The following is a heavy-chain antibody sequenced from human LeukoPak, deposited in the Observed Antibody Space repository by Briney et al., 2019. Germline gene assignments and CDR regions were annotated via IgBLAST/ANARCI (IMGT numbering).Heavy chain of an antibody. D-gene: IGHD1-1*01. CDR1: GFTFDDYA. V-gene: IGHV3-9*01. J-gene: IGHJ3*02. CDR2: ISWNSGSI. CDR3: ARWTNFHAFDI. Sequence: GGSLRLSCAASGFTFDDYAMHWVRQAPGKGLEWVSGISWNSGSIGYADSVKGRFTISRHNAKNSLYQMNSLRAEDTAVYYCARWTNFHAFDIWGQGTMVTVSS.